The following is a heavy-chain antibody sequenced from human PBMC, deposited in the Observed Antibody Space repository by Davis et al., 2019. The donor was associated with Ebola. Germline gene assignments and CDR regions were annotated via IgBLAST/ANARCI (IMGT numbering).Heavy chain of an antibody. Sequence: GGSLRLSCAASGFTFSSYGMHWVRQAPGKGLEWVAVIWYDGSNKYYADSVKGRFTISRDNSKNTLYLQMNSLRAEDTAVYYCAKDWIFGVVSTYYFDYWGQGTLVTVSS. CDR2: IWYDGSNK. CDR3: AKDWIFGVVSTYYFDY. V-gene: IGHV3-33*06. J-gene: IGHJ4*02. D-gene: IGHD3-3*01. CDR1: GFTFSSYG.